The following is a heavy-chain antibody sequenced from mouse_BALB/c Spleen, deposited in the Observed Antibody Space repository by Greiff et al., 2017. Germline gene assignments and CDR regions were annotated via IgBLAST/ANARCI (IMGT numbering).Heavy chain of an antibody. CDR1: GYTFTSYW. CDR2: IYPSDSYT. CDR3: TRGWLLLYAMDY. J-gene: IGHJ4*01. V-gene: IGHV1-69*02. Sequence: QVQLQQPGAELVRPGASVKLSCKASGYTFTSYWINWVKQRPGQGLEWIGNIYPSDSYTNYNQKFKDKATLTVDKSSSTAYMQLSSPTSEDSAVYYCTRGWLLLYAMDYWGQGTSVTVSS. D-gene: IGHD2-3*01.